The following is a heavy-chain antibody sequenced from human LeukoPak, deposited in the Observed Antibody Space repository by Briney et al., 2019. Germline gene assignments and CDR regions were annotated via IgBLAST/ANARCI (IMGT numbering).Heavy chain of an antibody. J-gene: IGHJ5*02. CDR2: IYTSGST. D-gene: IGHD3-3*01. V-gene: IGHV4-61*02. CDR1: GGSISSGSYY. CDR3: ARGSKAPAMYYDFWSGYYSEWFDP. Sequence: TSETLSLTCTVSGGSISSGSYYWSCIRQPAGKGLEWIVRIYTSGSTNYNPSFKRRVTIAVDTSKNQFSRKLSDVTAADKAVYYCARGSKAPAMYYDFWSGYYSEWFDPWGQGTLVTVSS.